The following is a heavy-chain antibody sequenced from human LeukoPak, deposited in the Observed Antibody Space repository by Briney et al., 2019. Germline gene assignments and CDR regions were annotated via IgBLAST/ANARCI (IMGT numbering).Heavy chain of an antibody. V-gene: IGHV4-39*01. D-gene: IGHD6-19*01. CDR1: GGSISSSSYY. CDR3: ARHSGGWYGHIVY. J-gene: IGHJ4*02. Sequence: PSETLSLTCTVSGGSISSSSYYWGWIRQPPGKGLEWIGSIYYSGSTYYNPSLKSRVTISVDTSKNQFSLKLSSVTAADTAVYYCARHSGGWYGHIVYWGQGTLVTVSS. CDR2: IYYSGST.